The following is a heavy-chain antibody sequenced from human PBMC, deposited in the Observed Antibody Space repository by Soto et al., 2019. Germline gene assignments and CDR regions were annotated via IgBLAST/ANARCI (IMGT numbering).Heavy chain of an antibody. D-gene: IGHD3-9*01. CDR2: ISGSGGST. Sequence: GGSLRLSCAASGFTFSSYAMSWVRQAPGKGLEWVSAISGSGGSTYYADSVKGRFTISRDNSKNTLYLQRNSLRAEDTAVYYCAKPAVDVLTGYDPSYYYYYMDVWGKGTTVTVSS. J-gene: IGHJ6*03. CDR3: AKPAVDVLTGYDPSYYYYYMDV. CDR1: GFTFSSYA. V-gene: IGHV3-23*01.